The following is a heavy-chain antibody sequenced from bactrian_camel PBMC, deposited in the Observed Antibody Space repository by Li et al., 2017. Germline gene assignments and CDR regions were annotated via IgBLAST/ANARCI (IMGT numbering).Heavy chain of an antibody. D-gene: IGHD1*01. CDR3: AAKSSAYTVCSHYGSRDYKI. CDR1: GFSFSIYE. J-gene: IGHJ4*01. CDR2: IDSGGKKT. V-gene: IGHV3S40*01. Sequence: DVQLVESGGGLVQPGGSLRLSCAASGFSFSIYEMTWVRQAPGKGLEWVSSIDSGGKKTDYADSVKGRFTVYRDSAKNTVYLEMNSLKPEDTAMYYCAAKSSAYTVCSHYGSRDYKIWGQGTQVTVS.